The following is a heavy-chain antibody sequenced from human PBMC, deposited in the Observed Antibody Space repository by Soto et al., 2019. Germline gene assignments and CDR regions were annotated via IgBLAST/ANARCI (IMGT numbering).Heavy chain of an antibody. J-gene: IGHJ4*02. V-gene: IGHV3-15*05. CDR2: IKSKTDGGTT. Sequence: GGSLRLSCAASGFTFSNAWMTWVRQAPGKGLEWVGRIKSKTDGGTTDYATPVKGRFTISRDDSENTLYLQMNSLKVEDTAIYYCTTLVYQLLLTGTNWGQGTLVTVSS. D-gene: IGHD2-2*01. CDR3: TTLVYQLLLTGTN. CDR1: GFTFSNAW.